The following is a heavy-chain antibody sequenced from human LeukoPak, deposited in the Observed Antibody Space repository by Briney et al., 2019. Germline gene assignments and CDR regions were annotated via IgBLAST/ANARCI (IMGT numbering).Heavy chain of an antibody. Sequence: GGSLTLSCAASGFTFSRYSMNWVRQAPGKGGEWGSSISSSSSYIYYADSVKGRFNIYRDNDKNSLYLQMNRLRAGDTSVYYCARDDDYGDYVRYFVYWGQGTLVTVSS. CDR3: ARDDDYGDYVRYFVY. J-gene: IGHJ4*02. CDR1: GFTFSRYS. D-gene: IGHD4-17*01. V-gene: IGHV3-21*01. CDR2: ISSSSSYI.